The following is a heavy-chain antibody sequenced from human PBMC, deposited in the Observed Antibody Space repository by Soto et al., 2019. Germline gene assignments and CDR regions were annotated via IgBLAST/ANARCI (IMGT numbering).Heavy chain of an antibody. J-gene: IGHJ6*02. V-gene: IGHV3-48*02. D-gene: IGHD3-10*01. CDR2: ISRSSTGI. CDR3: ARAVTWGLDV. Sequence: EVQLVGSGGSLVQPGGSLRLSCAASGFTFSLYSMSWVRQAPGKGLEWVSYISRSSTGIHYADSVEGRFTISRDDATSSMHLQMNSLRDGDTAVYYCARAVTWGLDVWGQGTTVSISS. CDR1: GFTFSLYS.